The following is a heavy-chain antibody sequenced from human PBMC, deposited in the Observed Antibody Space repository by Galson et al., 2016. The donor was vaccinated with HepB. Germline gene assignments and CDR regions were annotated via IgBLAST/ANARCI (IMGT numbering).Heavy chain of an antibody. CDR1: AATFSTHA. CDR2: IIPRFGRT. J-gene: IGHJ4*02. Sequence: SVKVSCKASAATFSTHAITWVRQAPGQGLEWMGVIIPRFGRTNYAQKFQGRLTMTADESTTTVFMELSRLGPEDTAVFYRARGGNLFDSWGQGTLVTVSS. D-gene: IGHD4-23*01. CDR3: ARGGNLFDS. V-gene: IGHV1-69*13.